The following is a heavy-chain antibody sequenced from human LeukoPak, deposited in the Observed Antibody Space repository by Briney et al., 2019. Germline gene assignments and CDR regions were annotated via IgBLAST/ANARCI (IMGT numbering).Heavy chain of an antibody. V-gene: IGHV3-43D*03. CDR3: AKDKGSSGWSGVDY. CDR1: GFTFDDYA. Sequence: GGSLRLSCAASGFTFDDYAMHWLRQPPGKSLEWVSLISWDGGSTFYADSVKGRFTISRDNSKHSLSLQMNSLRVDDTALYYCAKDKGSSGWSGVDYWGQGTLVTVSS. J-gene: IGHJ4*02. CDR2: ISWDGGST. D-gene: IGHD6-19*01.